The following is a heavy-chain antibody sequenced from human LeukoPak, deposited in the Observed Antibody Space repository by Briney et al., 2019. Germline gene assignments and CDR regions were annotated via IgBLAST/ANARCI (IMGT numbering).Heavy chain of an antibody. V-gene: IGHV1-2*02. CDR3: ARSDQLLYYYYYMDV. J-gene: IGHJ6*03. D-gene: IGHD2-2*01. CDR1: GYTFTGYY. Sequence: GASVKVSCKASGYTFTGYYMHWVRQAPGQGLEWMGWINPNSGGTNYAQKFQGRATMTRDTSISTAYMELSRLRSDDTAAYYCARSDQLLYYYYYMDVWGNGTTVTVSS. CDR2: INPNSGGT.